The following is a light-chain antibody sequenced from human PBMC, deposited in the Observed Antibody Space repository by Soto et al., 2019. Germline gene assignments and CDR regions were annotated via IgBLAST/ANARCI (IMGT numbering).Light chain of an antibody. Sequence: QSALTQPASVSGSPGQSITISCTGTSSDVGSYVYVSWYQQHPGKAPKLILYEVNNRPSGVSNRFSGSKSGNTASLTISGLQAEDEADYLCSSFTTSGTLLFGGGTKLTVL. V-gene: IGLV2-14*01. J-gene: IGLJ2*01. CDR1: SSDVGSYVY. CDR3: SSFTTSGTLL. CDR2: EVN.